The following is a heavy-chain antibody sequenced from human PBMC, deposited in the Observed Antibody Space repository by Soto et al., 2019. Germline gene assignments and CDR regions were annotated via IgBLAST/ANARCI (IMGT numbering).Heavy chain of an antibody. CDR2: ISADGDTK. CDR1: GFPFSNNI. D-gene: IGHD5-18*01. V-gene: IGHV3-30-3*01. J-gene: IGHJ3*01. Sequence: GGSLRLSCAASGFPFSNNILHWVRQAPGKGLEWLAFISADGDTKYYADSVKGRFTISRDNSKNTLYLQLNSLRREDTSVYYCLGGIGYSYGYHAFDLWGQGTMVTVSS. CDR3: LGGIGYSYGYHAFDL.